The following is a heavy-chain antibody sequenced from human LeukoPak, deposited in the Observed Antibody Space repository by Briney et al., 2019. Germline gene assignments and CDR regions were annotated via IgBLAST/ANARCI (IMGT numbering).Heavy chain of an antibody. D-gene: IGHD3-3*01. CDR1: GFTFSSYA. CDR2: ISYDGSNK. Sequence: GESLRLSCAASGFTFSSYAMHWVRQAPGKGLEWVAVISYDGSNKYYADSVKGRFTISRDNSKNTLYLQMNSLRAEDTAVYYCARAPLDFWSGYYQYYFDYWGQGTLVTVSS. V-gene: IGHV3-30-3*01. J-gene: IGHJ4*02. CDR3: ARAPLDFWSGYYQYYFDY.